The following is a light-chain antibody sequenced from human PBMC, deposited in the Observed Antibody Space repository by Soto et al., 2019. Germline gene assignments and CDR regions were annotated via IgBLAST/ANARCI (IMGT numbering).Light chain of an antibody. V-gene: IGKV1-39*01. CDR3: QQYNTYSGT. CDR1: QYIGDF. Sequence: DIQMTKSPSSLSASVGDIITIACRASQYIGDFLNWYQQTPGKAPKLLIFGASNLHIGVPSRFSGSGSGTEFTLTINNLQREDFATYYCQQYNTYSGTFGQGTKVDIK. J-gene: IGKJ1*01. CDR2: GAS.